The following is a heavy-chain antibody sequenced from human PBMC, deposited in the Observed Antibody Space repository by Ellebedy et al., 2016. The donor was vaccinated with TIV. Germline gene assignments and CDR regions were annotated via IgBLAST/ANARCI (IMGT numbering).Heavy chain of an antibody. J-gene: IGHJ3*01. Sequence: GESLKISCAASGFSFSNYAMSWVRQAPGKGLEWVALISYDGTEKYYLDSLKGRFSISRDNSRNTLSLQMDSLRGDDTAVYHCARDRYSPTWSGYDAFDLWGPGTMVTVSS. D-gene: IGHD5-12*01. V-gene: IGHV3-30*03. CDR3: ARDRYSPTWSGYDAFDL. CDR1: GFSFSNYA. CDR2: ISYDGTEK.